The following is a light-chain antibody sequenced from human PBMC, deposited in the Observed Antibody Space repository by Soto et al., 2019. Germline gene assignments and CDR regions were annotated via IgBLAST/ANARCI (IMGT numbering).Light chain of an antibody. J-gene: IGKJ1*01. CDR1: QSVSNDF. CDR2: GAS. Sequence: EIVLTQSPGILSLSPGQRVTLSCRASQSVSNDFLAWYQQKPGQAPRLLIYGASTRATDVPDRFSGSGSGADFTLTISRLEPEDFAVYYCQQRSNGPRWTCGQGTKGE. V-gene: IGKV3D-20*02. CDR3: QQRSNGPRWT.